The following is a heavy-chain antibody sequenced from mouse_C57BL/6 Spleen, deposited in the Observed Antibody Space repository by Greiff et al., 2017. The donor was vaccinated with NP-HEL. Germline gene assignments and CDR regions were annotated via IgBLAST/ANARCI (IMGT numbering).Heavy chain of an antibody. CDR1: GYTFTDYY. CDR2: IYPGSGIT. J-gene: IGHJ3*01. D-gene: IGHD1-1*01. Sequence: QVQLQQSGAELVRPGASVKLSCKASGYTFTDYYINWVKQRPGQGLEWIARIYPGSGITYYNEKFKGKATLTAEKSSSTAYMQLSSLTSEDSAVYFCAPYGRGVAYWGQGTLVTVSA. V-gene: IGHV1-76*01. CDR3: APYGRGVAY.